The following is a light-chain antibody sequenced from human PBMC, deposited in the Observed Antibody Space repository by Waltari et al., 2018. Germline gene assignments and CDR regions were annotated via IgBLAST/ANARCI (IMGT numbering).Light chain of an antibody. CDR2: KAS. V-gene: IGKV1-5*03. Sequence: DIQMTQSPSTLSASVGDRVTITCRASQSISGYLACYQQKPGKAPKLLIYKASSLESGVPSRFSGRGSGTTFTLTISSLQPDDFATYFCQQYEGYSTFGQGTKLEIK. CDR1: QSISGY. J-gene: IGKJ2*01. CDR3: QQYEGYST.